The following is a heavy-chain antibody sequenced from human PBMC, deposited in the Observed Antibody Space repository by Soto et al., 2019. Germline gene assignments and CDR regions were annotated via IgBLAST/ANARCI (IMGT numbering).Heavy chain of an antibody. Sequence: SETLSLTCAVYGGSFSGYYWSWIRQPPGKGLEWIGEIYNGGSTNYNPSLKSRVTISVDTSKNQFSLKLSSVSAADTAVYYCARGPSGDKVDYWGQGTLVTVSS. V-gene: IGHV4-34*01. CDR2: IYNGGST. D-gene: IGHD7-27*01. J-gene: IGHJ4*02. CDR3: ARGPSGDKVDY. CDR1: GGSFSGYY.